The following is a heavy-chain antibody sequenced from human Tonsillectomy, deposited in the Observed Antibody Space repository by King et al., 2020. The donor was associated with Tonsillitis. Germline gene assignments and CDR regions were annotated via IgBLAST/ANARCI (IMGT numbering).Heavy chain of an antibody. D-gene: IGHD2-15*01. J-gene: IGHJ3*02. V-gene: IGHV4-59*01. Sequence: VQLQESGPGLVKPSETLSLTCTVSGGSISSYYWSWIRQPPGKGLEWIGYIYYSGSTNYNPSLKSRVTISVDPSKNQFSLKLSAVTAADTAVYYCARDYGQNCSGGSCHDAFDIWGQGTMVTVSS. CDR1: GGSISSYY. CDR3: ARDYGQNCSGGSCHDAFDI. CDR2: IYYSGST.